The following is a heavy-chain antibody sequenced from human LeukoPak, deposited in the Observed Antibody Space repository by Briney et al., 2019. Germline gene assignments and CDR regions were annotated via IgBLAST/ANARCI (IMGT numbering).Heavy chain of an antibody. CDR1: EFMLTNYA. Sequence: SGGSLRLSCAASEFMLTNYAMHWVRQAPGKGLEWVAVISYDGSNKYYADSVKGRFTISRDNSKNTLYLQMNSLRAEDTAVYYCARDQRSQFGLDYWGQGTLVTVSS. CDR3: ARDQRSQFGLDY. V-gene: IGHV3-30-3*01. D-gene: IGHD3-16*01. CDR2: ISYDGSNK. J-gene: IGHJ4*02.